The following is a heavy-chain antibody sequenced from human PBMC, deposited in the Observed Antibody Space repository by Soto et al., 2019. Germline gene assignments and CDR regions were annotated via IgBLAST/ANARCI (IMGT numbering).Heavy chain of an antibody. CDR1: GGSISSYY. J-gene: IGHJ3*02. V-gene: IGHV4-59*01. CDR3: ARVEYCSGGSCYHDAFDI. CDR2: IYYSGST. Sequence: SDTLSVTWTVSGGSISSYYCSCILQPPGKGLEWIGYIYYSGSTNYNPSLKSRVTISVDTSKNQFSLKLSSVTAADTAVYYCARVEYCSGGSCYHDAFDIWGQGTMVTVSS. D-gene: IGHD2-15*01.